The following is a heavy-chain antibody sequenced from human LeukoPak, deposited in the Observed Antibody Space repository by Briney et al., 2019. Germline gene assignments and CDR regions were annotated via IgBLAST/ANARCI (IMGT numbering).Heavy chain of an antibody. CDR3: ARGYYYDSSGYYSVY. D-gene: IGHD3-22*01. CDR2: ISYDGSNK. V-gene: IGHV3-30*03. J-gene: IGHJ4*02. Sequence: GRSLRLSCAASGFTFSSYGMHWVRQAPGKGLEWVAVISYDGSNKYYADSVKGRFTISRDNSKNTLYLQMNSLRAEDTAVYYCARGYYYDSSGYYSVYWGQGTLVTVSS. CDR1: GFTFSSYG.